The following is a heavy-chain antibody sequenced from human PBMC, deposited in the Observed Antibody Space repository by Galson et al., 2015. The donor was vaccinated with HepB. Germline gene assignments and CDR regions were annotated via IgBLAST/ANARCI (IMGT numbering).Heavy chain of an antibody. Sequence: SVKVSCKASGYTFTSYYMHWVRQAPGQGLEWMGIINPSGGSTSYAQKFQGRVTMTRDTSTSTVYMELSSLRSEDTAVYYCARDADPLLNDYIWGSSPKDAFDIWGQGTMVTVSS. D-gene: IGHD3-16*01. CDR2: INPSGGST. CDR3: ARDADPLLNDYIWGSSPKDAFDI. J-gene: IGHJ3*02. CDR1: GYTFTSYY. V-gene: IGHV1-46*03.